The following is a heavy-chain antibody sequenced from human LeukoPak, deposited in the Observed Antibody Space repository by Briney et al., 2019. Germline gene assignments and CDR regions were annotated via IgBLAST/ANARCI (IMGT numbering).Heavy chain of an antibody. CDR3: ASGWLPTHFDY. CDR1: GFTFSYYA. J-gene: IGHJ4*02. CDR2: LYGSGGVT. V-gene: IGHV3-23*01. Sequence: GGSLRLSCAASGFTFSYYAMTWVRQAPGKGLEWVSALYGSGGVTFYADSVKGRFTISRDNSKNTLYLQMNSLRAEDTAVYYCASGWLPTHFDYWGQGTLVTVSS. D-gene: IGHD6-19*01.